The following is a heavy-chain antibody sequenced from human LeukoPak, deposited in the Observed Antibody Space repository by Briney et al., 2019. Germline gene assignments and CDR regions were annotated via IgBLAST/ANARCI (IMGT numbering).Heavy chain of an antibody. Sequence: PGGSLRLSCAASGFTFSSYGMHWVRQAPGKGLEWVAFIRSDGSNKNYADSVKGRFTISRDNSKNTLYLQMNSLRAEDTAVYYCARFRAGVGEPYGDYWGQGTLVTVSS. J-gene: IGHJ4*02. CDR1: GFTFSSYG. V-gene: IGHV3-30*02. CDR3: ARFRAGVGEPYGDY. CDR2: IRSDGSNK. D-gene: IGHD3-10*01.